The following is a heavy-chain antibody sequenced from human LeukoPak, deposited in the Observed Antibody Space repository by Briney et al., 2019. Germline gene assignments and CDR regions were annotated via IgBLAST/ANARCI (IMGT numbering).Heavy chain of an antibody. D-gene: IGHD3-16*01. CDR2: IYNDGST. CDR3: ARDRPFGGVLDFDY. J-gene: IGHJ4*02. Sequence: GGSLRLSCAASGFTFSDYYMSWIRQAPGKGLEWVSVIYNDGSTYYADSVKGRFTISRDNSKNTLYLHMNSLRAEDTAVYYCARDRPFGGVLDFDYWGQGTLVTVSS. CDR1: GFTFSDYY. V-gene: IGHV3-66*01.